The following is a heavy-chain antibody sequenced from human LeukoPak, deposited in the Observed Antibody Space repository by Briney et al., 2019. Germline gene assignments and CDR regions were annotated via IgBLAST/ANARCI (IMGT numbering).Heavy chain of an antibody. Sequence: ASVKVSCKASGYTFTGYYMYWVRQAPGQGLEWMGWINPNSGGTNYAQKFQGRVTMTRDTSISTAYMELTRLTSDDTAVYYCAEGPTNGWFGPWGQGNPVTVSS. V-gene: IGHV1-2*02. CDR2: INPNSGGT. D-gene: IGHD2-8*01. J-gene: IGHJ5*02. CDR3: AEGPTNGWFGP. CDR1: GYTFTGYY.